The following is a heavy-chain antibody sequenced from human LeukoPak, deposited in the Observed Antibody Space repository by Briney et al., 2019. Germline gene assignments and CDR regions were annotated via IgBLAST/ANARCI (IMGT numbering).Heavy chain of an antibody. CDR1: GGSTSNYY. J-gene: IGHJ4*02. CDR3: ARDRCSYGSCYVPGDRIYFDY. Sequence: SETLSLTCTVSGGSTSNYYWSWIRQPAGKGLEWIGRIHISGSTNYNPSLKSRVTMSVDTPNNQFSLKLSSVTAADTAVYYCARDRCSYGSCYVPGDRIYFDYWGQGTLVTVSP. CDR2: IHISGST. D-gene: IGHD2-15*01. V-gene: IGHV4-4*07.